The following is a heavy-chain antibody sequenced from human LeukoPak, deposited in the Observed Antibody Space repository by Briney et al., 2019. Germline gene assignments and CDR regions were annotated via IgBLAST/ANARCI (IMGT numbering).Heavy chain of an antibody. CDR2: LHPNNGAT. CDR1: GYTFTGSGWY. J-gene: IGHJ3*02. D-gene: IGHD4-17*01. V-gene: IGHV1-2*02. Sequence: ASVKVSCKASGYTFTGSGWYLYWLRQAPGQGLECVGWLHPNNGATGYAQKFQGRVAMTTDTSISTAYMELSRLRPDDTAVYYCARDPNGDYIGAFDMWGRGTLVTVSS. CDR3: ARDPNGDYIGAFDM.